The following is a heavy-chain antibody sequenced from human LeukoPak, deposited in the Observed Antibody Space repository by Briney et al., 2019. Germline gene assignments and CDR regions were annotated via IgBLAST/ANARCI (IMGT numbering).Heavy chain of an antibody. Sequence: PSETLSLTCTVSGVSISSYYWSWIRQPPGKGLEWIGYIYYSGNTNQNPSLKSRVTISVDTSKNQFSLRLTSVTAADTAVYYCARRVATAPMYAFDIWGQGTLVTVSS. V-gene: IGHV4-59*08. CDR3: ARRVATAPMYAFDI. CDR2: IYYSGNT. J-gene: IGHJ3*02. D-gene: IGHD6-13*01. CDR1: GVSISSYY.